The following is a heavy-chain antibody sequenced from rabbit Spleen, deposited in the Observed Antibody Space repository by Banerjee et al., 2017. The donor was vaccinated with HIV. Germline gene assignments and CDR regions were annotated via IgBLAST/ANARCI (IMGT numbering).Heavy chain of an antibody. J-gene: IGHJ4*01. CDR2: IYDGGSGGT. D-gene: IGHD1-1*01. Sequence: QQLEESGGDLVKPGASLTLTCTASGFSFTNNYYMCWVRQAPGKGLEWIACIYDGGSGGTYYASWAKGRFTISKTSSTTVTLQMTSLTAADTATYFCARDLTDVIGWNFGWWGPDTLVTVS. CDR1: GFSFTNNYY. V-gene: IGHV1S40*01. CDR3: ARDLTDVIGWNFGW.